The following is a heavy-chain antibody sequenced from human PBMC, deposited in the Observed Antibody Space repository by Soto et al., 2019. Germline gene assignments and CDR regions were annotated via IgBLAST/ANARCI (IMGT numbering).Heavy chain of an antibody. D-gene: IGHD4-17*01. CDR3: ARWIDNGYFDY. J-gene: IGHJ4*02. V-gene: IGHV1-3*01. CDR1: GFSFTSYS. CDR2: INAGRGKT. Sequence: QGQLVQSGAEVKKPGASVKVSCGTSGFSFTSYSFHWVRQAPAQGLQWMGWINAGRGKTKYSQQFQGRVTFTWDNSANTVYMELSRLTSEDTSVFYCARWIDNGYFDYWGQGTLVTVSA.